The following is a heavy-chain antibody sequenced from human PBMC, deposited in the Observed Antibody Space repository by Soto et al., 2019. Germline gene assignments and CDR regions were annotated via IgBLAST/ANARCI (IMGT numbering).Heavy chain of an antibody. V-gene: IGHV4-61*03. CDR1: GVSVTSDDFY. J-gene: IGHJ3*01. D-gene: IGHD4-17*01. CDR3: AWVTITEAGGGDATTSAFDV. CDR2: TFPGGST. Sequence: QVQLQQSGPGLVKPSETLSLTCTVSGVSVTSDDFYWTWIRQPPGKGLEGIGHTFPGGSTSYSSPPEGRVTRSLDKSRNYFSRSLVSAAAANTAVHYCAWVTITEAGGGDATTSAFDVWGQGTMVNVSS.